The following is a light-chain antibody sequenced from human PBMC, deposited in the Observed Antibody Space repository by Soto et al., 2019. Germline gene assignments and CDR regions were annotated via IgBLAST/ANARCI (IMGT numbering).Light chain of an antibody. V-gene: IGKV1-39*01. CDR2: AAS. Sequence: DIQMTQSPSSLSASIGGSVTITCRASQTIIGYLNWYQQKPGKAPRLLINAASNLQSGVPSRFRGSGSETDFTLTITSLQPEDFATYYCRQSYTTPRPFGQGTKVDI. CDR1: QTIIGY. J-gene: IGKJ1*01. CDR3: RQSYTTPRP.